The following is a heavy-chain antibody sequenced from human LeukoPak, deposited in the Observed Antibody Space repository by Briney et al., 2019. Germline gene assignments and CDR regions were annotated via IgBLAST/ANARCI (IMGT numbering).Heavy chain of an antibody. CDR2: INPNSGGT. CDR3: ARGDIAVVLFDY. Sequence: GASVKVSRMASGYTFTGYYMHWVRQAPGQGLEWMGWINPNSGGTNYAQKFQGRVTMTRDTSISTAYMELSRLRSDDTAVYYCARGDIAVVLFDYWGQGTLVTVSS. D-gene: IGHD6-19*01. CDR1: GYTFTGYY. J-gene: IGHJ4*02. V-gene: IGHV1-2*02.